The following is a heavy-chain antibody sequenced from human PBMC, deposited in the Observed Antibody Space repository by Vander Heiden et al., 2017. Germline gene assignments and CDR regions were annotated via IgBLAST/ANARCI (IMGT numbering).Heavy chain of an antibody. CDR1: GFPFDDYA. CDR3: AKSRYFDWYYFDY. J-gene: IGHJ4*02. V-gene: IGHV3-9*01. D-gene: IGHD3-9*01. CDR2: ISWNSGSI. Sequence: EVQLVESGGGLVQPGRSLRLSCAASGFPFDDYAMHWVRQAPGKGLEWVSGISWNSGSIGYADSVKGRFTISRDNAKNSLYLQMNSLRAEDTALYYCAKSRYFDWYYFDYWGQGTLVTVSS.